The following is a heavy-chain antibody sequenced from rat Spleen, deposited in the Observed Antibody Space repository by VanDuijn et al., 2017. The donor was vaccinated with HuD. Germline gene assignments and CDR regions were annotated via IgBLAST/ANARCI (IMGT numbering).Heavy chain of an antibody. CDR2: ISYDGGSS. V-gene: IGHV5-20*01. CDR3: TRKGEL. J-gene: IGHJ2*01. Sequence: EVQLVESGGGLVQPGRSVKLSCAASGFTFTNYYMDWVRQAPTKGLEWVASISYDGGSSYYRDSVKGRFTISRDNAKSTLYLRMDSLRSEDTATYYCTRKGELWGQGVMVTVSS. CDR1: GFTFTNYY. D-gene: IGHD5-1*01.